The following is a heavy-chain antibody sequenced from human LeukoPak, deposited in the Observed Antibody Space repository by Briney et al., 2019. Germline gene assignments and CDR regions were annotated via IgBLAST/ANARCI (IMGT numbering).Heavy chain of an antibody. CDR2: IYHSGST. Sequence: SETLSLTCTVSGYSITSGYHWGWIRQPPGKGLEWIGSIYHSGSTFYNPSLKSRVTISVDPSKNQFSLKLSSVTAADTAVYYCARVPLMGPTIAGTTPYWGQGTLVTVSS. CDR1: GYSITSGYH. D-gene: IGHD1-1*01. CDR3: ARVPLMGPTIAGTTPY. J-gene: IGHJ4*02. V-gene: IGHV4-38-2*02.